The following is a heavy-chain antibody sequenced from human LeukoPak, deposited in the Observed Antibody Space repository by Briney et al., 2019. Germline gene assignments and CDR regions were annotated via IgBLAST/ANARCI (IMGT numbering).Heavy chain of an antibody. Sequence: SETLSLTCTVSGGSISSGGYFWSWIRQHPGKGLEWIGYIYYSGSTYYDPSLKSRVTMSVDTSKNQFSLKLSSVTAADTAVYYCARTDGYNRSFDYWGQGTLVTVSS. CDR1: GGSISSGGYF. V-gene: IGHV4-31*03. D-gene: IGHD5-24*01. CDR3: ARTDGYNRSFDY. CDR2: IYYSGST. J-gene: IGHJ4*02.